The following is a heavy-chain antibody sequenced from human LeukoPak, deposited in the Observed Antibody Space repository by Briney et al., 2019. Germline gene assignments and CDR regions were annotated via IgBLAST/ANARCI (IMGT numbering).Heavy chain of an antibody. CDR1: GGSIGSGDYY. Sequence: SETLSLTCTVSGGSIGSGDYYWSWIRQPPGKGLEWIGYIYYSGSTYYNPSLKSRVTISVDTSKNQFSLKLSSVTAADTAVYYCARDSPPAMDVWGQGTTVTVSS. CDR2: IYYSGST. J-gene: IGHJ6*02. V-gene: IGHV4-30-4*01. CDR3: ARDSPPAMDV.